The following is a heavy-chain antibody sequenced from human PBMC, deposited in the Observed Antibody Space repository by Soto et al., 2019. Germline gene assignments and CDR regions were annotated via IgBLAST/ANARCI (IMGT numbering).Heavy chain of an antibody. D-gene: IGHD3-16*01. CDR2: IREDGSKI. Sequence: PGGSLRLSCAVSGFNVMSYWMSWVRQAPGKGLEWVASIREDGSKIYYLHSVRGRFSISRDSAGNALHLTMNYLSAEDTGVYFCARDIGFDYVIWGQGTLVTVSS. CDR3: ARDIGFDYVI. J-gene: IGHJ4*02. V-gene: IGHV3-7*01. CDR1: GFNVMSYW.